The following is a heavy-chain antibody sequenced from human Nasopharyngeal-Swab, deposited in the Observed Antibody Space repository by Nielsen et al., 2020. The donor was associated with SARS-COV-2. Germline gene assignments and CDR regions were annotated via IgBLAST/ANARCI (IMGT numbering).Heavy chain of an antibody. CDR2: IYYSGST. Sequence: WIRQPPGKGLEWIGSIYYSGSTYYNPSLKSRVTISVDTSKNQFSLKLNSVTAADTAVYYCATRQRPSYSSGWYQQITDYWGQGTLVTVSS. CDR3: ATRQRPSYSSGWYQQITDY. D-gene: IGHD6-19*01. J-gene: IGHJ4*02. V-gene: IGHV4-39*01.